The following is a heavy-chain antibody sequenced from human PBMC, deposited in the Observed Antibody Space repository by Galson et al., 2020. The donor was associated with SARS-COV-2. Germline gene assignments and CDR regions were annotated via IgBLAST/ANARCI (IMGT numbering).Heavy chain of an antibody. Sequence: ASVKVSCKASGYTFTSYGISWVRQAPGQGLEWMGWISAYNGNTNYAQKLQGRVTMTTDTSTSTAYMELRSLRSDDTAVYYCASIWDAETWFDPWGQGTLVTVSS. CDR1: GYTFTSYG. V-gene: IGHV1-18*01. CDR2: ISAYNGNT. D-gene: IGHD3-16*01. J-gene: IGHJ5*02. CDR3: ASIWDAETWFDP.